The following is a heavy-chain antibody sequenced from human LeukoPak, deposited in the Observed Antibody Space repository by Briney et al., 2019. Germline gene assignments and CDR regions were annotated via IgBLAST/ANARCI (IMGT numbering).Heavy chain of an antibody. Sequence: GASVKVSCKASGYTFTSYGISWVRQAPGQGLEWMGWISAYNGNTNYAQKLQGRVTMTTDTSTSTAYMELRSLRSDDTAVYYCAIEDSSGWHSYFDYWGQGTLVTVSS. J-gene: IGHJ4*02. CDR1: GYTFTSYG. CDR2: ISAYNGNT. V-gene: IGHV1-18*01. D-gene: IGHD6-19*01. CDR3: AIEDSSGWHSYFDY.